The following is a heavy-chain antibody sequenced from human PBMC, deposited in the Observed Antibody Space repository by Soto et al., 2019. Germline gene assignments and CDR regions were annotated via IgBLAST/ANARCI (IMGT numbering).Heavy chain of an antibody. Sequence: QVQLVQSGAEVKKPGSSVKVSCKASGGTFSSYAISWVRQAPGQGLEWMGGSIPIFGTANYAQKFQGRVTITADESTSTAYMELSSLRSEDTAVYYCARDRVGATGGFYYYYGMDVWGQGTTVTVSS. J-gene: IGHJ6*02. V-gene: IGHV1-69*01. CDR1: GGTFSSYA. CDR3: ARDRVGATGGFYYYYGMDV. D-gene: IGHD1-26*01. CDR2: SIPIFGTA.